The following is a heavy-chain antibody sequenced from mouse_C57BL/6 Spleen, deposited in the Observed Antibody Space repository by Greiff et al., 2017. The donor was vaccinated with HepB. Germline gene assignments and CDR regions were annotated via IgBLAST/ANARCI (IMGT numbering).Heavy chain of an antibody. Sequence: DVKLQESGGDLVKPGGSLKLSCAASGFTFSSYGMSWVRQTPDKRLEWVATISSGGSYTYYPDSVKGRFTISRDNAKNTLYLQMSSLKSEDTAMYYCARSGYSNYDAMDYWGQGTSVTVSS. J-gene: IGHJ4*01. CDR3: ARSGYSNYDAMDY. CDR2: ISSGGSYT. CDR1: GFTFSSYG. V-gene: IGHV5-6*02. D-gene: IGHD2-5*01.